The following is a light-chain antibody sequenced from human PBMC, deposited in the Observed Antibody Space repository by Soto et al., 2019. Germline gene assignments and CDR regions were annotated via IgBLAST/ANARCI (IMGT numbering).Light chain of an antibody. V-gene: IGKV3-15*01. CDR2: GAS. CDR3: QQHYSQPRK. CDR1: QNIGSY. Sequence: DIEMTQSPATLSASPGDRATISCRASQNIGSYLDWYQQKPGKAPKLLIFGASTWPTGIPSRVSGSGSGTEFTLTISSLQSEDFAIYYCQQHYSQPRKFGQGTKVEIK. J-gene: IGKJ1*01.